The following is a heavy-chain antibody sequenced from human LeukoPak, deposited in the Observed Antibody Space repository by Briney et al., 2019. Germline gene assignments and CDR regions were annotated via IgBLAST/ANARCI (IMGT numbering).Heavy chain of an antibody. J-gene: IGHJ4*02. CDR1: GGSVSSSTYY. D-gene: IGHD3-22*01. CDR3: ARHGYDSSGYYSYYFDY. V-gene: IGHV4-39*01. CDR2: IYHSGST. Sequence: PSQTLSLTCTVSGGSVSSSTYYWGWIRQPPGKGLEWIGNIYHSGSTYYNPSLKSRVTISVDTSKNQFSLKLSSVTAADTAVYYCARHGYDSSGYYSYYFDYWGQGTLVTVSS.